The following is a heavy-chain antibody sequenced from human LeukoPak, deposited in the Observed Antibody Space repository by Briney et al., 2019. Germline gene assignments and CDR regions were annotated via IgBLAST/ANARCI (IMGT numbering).Heavy chain of an antibody. V-gene: IGHV1-46*01. J-gene: IGHJ5*02. D-gene: IGHD5-18*01. CDR3: ARLVLDDTAMATGWFDP. CDR1: GYTFTSYY. CDR2: INPSGGST. Sequence: ASVKVSCKASGYTFTSYYMHWVRQAPGQGLEWMGIINPSGGSTSYAQKFQGRVTVTRDTSTSTVYMELNSLRSEDTAVYYCARLVLDDTAMATGWFDPWGQGTLVTVSS.